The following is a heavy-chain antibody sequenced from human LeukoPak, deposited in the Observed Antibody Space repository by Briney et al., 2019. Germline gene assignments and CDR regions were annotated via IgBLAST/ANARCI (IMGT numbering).Heavy chain of an antibody. J-gene: IGHJ4*02. CDR1: GFTFSSYS. CDR2: ISSSSSYI. V-gene: IGHV3-21*01. CDR3: ARDHRGSNY. D-gene: IGHD3-10*01. Sequence: PGESLRLSCAASGFTFSSYSMNWVRQAPGKGLEWVSSISSSSSYIYYADSVKGRFTISRDNAKNSLYLQMDSLRAEDTAVYYCARDHRGSNYWGQGTLVTVSS.